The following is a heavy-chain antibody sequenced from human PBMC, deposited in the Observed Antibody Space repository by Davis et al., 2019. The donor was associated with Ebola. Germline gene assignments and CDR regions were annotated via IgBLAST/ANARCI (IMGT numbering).Heavy chain of an antibody. CDR2: IYHSGST. D-gene: IGHD5-18*01. V-gene: IGHV4-38-2*02. Sequence: MPSETLSLTCTVSGYSINRGFTWGWIRQPPGKGLEWIGSIYHSGSTYYNPSLKSRVTISVDTSKNQFSLKLSSVTAADTAVYYCARQGRGNSYGCVDYWGQGTLVTVSS. CDR3: ARQGRGNSYGCVDY. J-gene: IGHJ4*02. CDR1: GYSINRGFT.